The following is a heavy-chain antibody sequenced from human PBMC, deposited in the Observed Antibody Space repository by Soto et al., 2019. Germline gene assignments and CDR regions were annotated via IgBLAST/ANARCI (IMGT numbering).Heavy chain of an antibody. Sequence: GGSLRLSCAASGFTFSSYWMSWVRQAPGKGLEWVANIKQDGSEKYYVDFVKGRFTISRDNAKNSLYLQMNSLRAEDTAVYYCARENDYGDYVTAFDIWGQGTMVTVSS. CDR3: ARENDYGDYVTAFDI. CDR1: GFTFSSYW. CDR2: IKQDGSEK. D-gene: IGHD4-17*01. J-gene: IGHJ3*02. V-gene: IGHV3-7*01.